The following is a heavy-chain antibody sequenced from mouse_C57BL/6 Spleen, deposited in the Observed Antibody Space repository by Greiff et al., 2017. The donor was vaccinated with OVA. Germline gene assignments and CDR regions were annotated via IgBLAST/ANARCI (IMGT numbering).Heavy chain of an antibody. Sequence: VQLQQSGAELVRPGASVKLSCTASGFNIKDYYMHWVKQRPEQGLEWIGRIDPEDGDTEYAPKFQGKATMTADTSSNTAYLQLSSLTSEDTAVYYCTTSDYGSSSCWFAYWGQGTLVTVSA. D-gene: IGHD1-1*01. CDR3: TTSDYGSSSCWFAY. J-gene: IGHJ3*01. V-gene: IGHV14-1*01. CDR2: IDPEDGDT. CDR1: GFNIKDYY.